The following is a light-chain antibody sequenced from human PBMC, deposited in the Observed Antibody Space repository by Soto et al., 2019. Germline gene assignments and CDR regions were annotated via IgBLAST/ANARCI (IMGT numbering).Light chain of an antibody. V-gene: IGLV1-40*01. CDR2: GNS. J-gene: IGLJ1*01. CDR3: QCYDSSLSGYNYV. CDR1: SSNIGAGYD. Sequence: QSVLTQPPSVSGAPGQRVTISCTGSSSNIGAGYDVHWYQQLPGTAPKLLIYGNSNRPSGVPDRFSGSKSGTSASLAITGLQAEDEADYYCQCYDSSLSGYNYVFGTGTKLTVL.